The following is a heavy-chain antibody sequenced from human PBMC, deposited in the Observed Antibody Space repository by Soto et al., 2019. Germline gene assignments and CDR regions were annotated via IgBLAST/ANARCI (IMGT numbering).Heavy chain of an antibody. CDR2: ISGSGGST. Sequence: EVQLLESGGGLVQPGGSLRLYCAASGFTFSSYAMSWVRQAPGQGLEWVSAISGSGGSTYYADSVKGRFTISRDNSKNTLYLQMNSLRAEDTAVYYCAKAFPYCSGGSCYSYPDYWGQGTLVTVSS. V-gene: IGHV3-23*01. J-gene: IGHJ4*02. CDR1: GFTFSSYA. CDR3: AKAFPYCSGGSCYSYPDY. D-gene: IGHD2-15*01.